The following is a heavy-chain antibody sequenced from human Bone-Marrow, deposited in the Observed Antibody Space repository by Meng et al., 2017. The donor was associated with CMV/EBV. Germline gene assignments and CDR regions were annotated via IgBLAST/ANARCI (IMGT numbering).Heavy chain of an antibody. D-gene: IGHD1-26*01. CDR2: ISSSSSYI. V-gene: IGHV3-21*01. CDR1: GFTFSSYI. J-gene: IGHJ4*02. Sequence: GESLKISCAASGFTFSSYIMNWVRQAPGKGLEWVSSISSSSSYIYYADSVKGRFTISRDNAKNSLYLQMNSLRAEDTAVYYCARASRGSPGNYWGQGTLVTVSS. CDR3: ARASRGSPGNY.